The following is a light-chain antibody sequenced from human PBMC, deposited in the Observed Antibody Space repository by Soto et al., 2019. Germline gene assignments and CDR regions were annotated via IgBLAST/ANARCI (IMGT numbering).Light chain of an antibody. CDR2: DAS. CDR1: QSVSTY. Sequence: EIVLTQSPATLSLSPGERATLSCRASQSVSTYFAWYQQKPGQAPKLRIYDASNRATGIPGRFSGSGSGTDFTLTISSLEPEDFAVYYCQQRSNWPPSTFGQGTKLEIK. J-gene: IGKJ2*01. V-gene: IGKV3-11*01. CDR3: QQRSNWPPST.